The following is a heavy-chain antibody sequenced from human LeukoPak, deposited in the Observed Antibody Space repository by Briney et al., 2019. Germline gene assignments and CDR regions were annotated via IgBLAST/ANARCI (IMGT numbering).Heavy chain of an antibody. D-gene: IGHD6-19*01. V-gene: IGHV3-23*01. CDR2: ITNGGGTT. Sequence: GGSLRLSCAASGFTFGSYAMSWVRQTPGKSLEWVSIITNGGGTTYYAGSVRGRFTISRDNSKNMLHLQMNSLGVEDTAVYYCVKLSSGSGSKFGFDSWGQGTLVTVSS. CDR1: GFTFGSYA. CDR3: VKLSSGSGSKFGFDS. J-gene: IGHJ4*02.